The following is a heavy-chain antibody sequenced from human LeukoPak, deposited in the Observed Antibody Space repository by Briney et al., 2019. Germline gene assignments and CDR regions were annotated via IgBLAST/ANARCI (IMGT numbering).Heavy chain of an antibody. D-gene: IGHD3-22*01. CDR2: ISGSGGST. J-gene: IGHJ3*02. CDR1: GFTFSSYA. Sequence: AGGSLRLSCAASGFTFSSYAMSWVRQAPGKGLEWVSAISGSGGSTYYADSVKGRFTISRDNSKNTLYLQMNSLRAEDTAVYYCAKVYYYDSSGYSIYDAFDIWGQGTMVTVSS. CDR3: AKVYYYDSSGYSIYDAFDI. V-gene: IGHV3-23*01.